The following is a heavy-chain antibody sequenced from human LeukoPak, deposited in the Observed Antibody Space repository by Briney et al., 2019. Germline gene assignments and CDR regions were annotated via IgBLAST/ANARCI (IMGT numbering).Heavy chain of an antibody. CDR3: ARLDEDFYYDGSGYYF. CDR1: GYSFTTYW. D-gene: IGHD3-22*01. CDR2: IYPGDSDT. J-gene: IGHJ4*02. V-gene: IGHV5-51*01. Sequence: GESLKISCKGSGYSFTTYWIAWVRQMPGSGLECMGIIYPGDSDTRYSPSFQGQVTISVDKSINTAYLQWSSLKTSDTAMYYCARLDEDFYYDGSGYYFWGQGTLVTVSS.